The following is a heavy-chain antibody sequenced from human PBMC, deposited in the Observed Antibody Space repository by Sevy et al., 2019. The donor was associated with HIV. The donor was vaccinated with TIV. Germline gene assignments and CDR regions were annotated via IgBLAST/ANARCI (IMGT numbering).Heavy chain of an antibody. J-gene: IGHJ4*02. Sequence: GGSLRLSCVASGFTFSKAWMSWVRQAPGKGLEWVGRIKSKTDGATRDLAAPVKGRIIISRDDSKNTLYLQISNLKIEDTGVYFCAAGVGASDFDYWGQGTLVIVSS. CDR1: GFTFSKAW. CDR2: IKSKTDGATR. CDR3: AAGVGASDFDY. V-gene: IGHV3-15*01. D-gene: IGHD1-26*01.